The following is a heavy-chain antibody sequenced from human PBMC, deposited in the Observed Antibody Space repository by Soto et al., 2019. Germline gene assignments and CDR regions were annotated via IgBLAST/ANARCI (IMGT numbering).Heavy chain of an antibody. Sequence: GESLKISCKGSGYSFTSYWISWVRQMPGKGLEWMGRIDPSDSYTNYSPSFQGHVTISAAKSISTAYLQWSSLTASATAMLYWARPPVFHRIYYYSGMDVWSQGTTVTVSS. J-gene: IGHJ6*02. CDR2: IDPSDSYT. CDR1: GYSFTSYW. D-gene: IGHD2-8*01. CDR3: ARPPVFHRIYYYSGMDV. V-gene: IGHV5-10-1*01.